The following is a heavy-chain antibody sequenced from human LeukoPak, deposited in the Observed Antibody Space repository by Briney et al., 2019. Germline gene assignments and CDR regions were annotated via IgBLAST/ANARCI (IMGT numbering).Heavy chain of an antibody. CDR3: ARDYKPRYSSGWPDAFDI. D-gene: IGHD6-19*01. Sequence: GGSLRLSCAASGFTFSSYSMNWVRQAPGKGLEWVSSISSSSSYIYYADSVKGRFTISRDNAKNSLYLQMNSLRAEDTAVYYCARDYKPRYSSGWPDAFDIWGQGTMVTVSS. CDR1: GFTFSSYS. J-gene: IGHJ3*02. V-gene: IGHV3-21*01. CDR2: ISSSSSYI.